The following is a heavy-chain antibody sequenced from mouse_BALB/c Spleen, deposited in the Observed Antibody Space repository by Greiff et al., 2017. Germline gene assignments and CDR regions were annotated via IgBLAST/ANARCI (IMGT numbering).Heavy chain of an antibody. V-gene: IGHV3-2*02. Sequence: EVKLVESGPGLVKPSQSLSLTCTVTGYSITSDYAWNWIRQFPGNKLEWMGYISYSGSTSYNPSLKSRISITRDTSKNQFFLQLNSVTTEDTATYYCARPDDGYYAYWGQGTLVTVSA. CDR1: GYSITSDYA. CDR3: ARPDDGYYAY. J-gene: IGHJ3*01. D-gene: IGHD2-3*01. CDR2: ISYSGST.